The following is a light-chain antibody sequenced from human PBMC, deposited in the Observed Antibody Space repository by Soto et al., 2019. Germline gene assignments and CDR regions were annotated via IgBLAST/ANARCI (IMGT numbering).Light chain of an antibody. CDR2: DAS. CDR1: QGISSA. V-gene: IGKV1-13*02. J-gene: IGKJ3*01. CDR3: QQFNSYPL. Sequence: AIQLTQSPSSLSASVGDRVTITCRASQGISSALAWYQQKPGKAPKLLIYDASSLVSGVPSRFSGSGSGTDFTLTISSLQPEDFATYYCQQFNSYPLFGPGTKVDIK.